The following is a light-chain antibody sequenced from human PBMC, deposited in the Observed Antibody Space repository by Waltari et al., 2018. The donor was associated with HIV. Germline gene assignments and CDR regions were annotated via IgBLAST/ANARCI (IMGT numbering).Light chain of an antibody. CDR2: EVN. V-gene: IGLV2-14*01. J-gene: IGLJ2*01. Sequence: QSALTQPASVSGSPGQSITISCTGTSSDFGGYKYVSWYQQHPGEAPKLMVYEVNNRPSGVSNRFSGSWSGNTASLTIAGLQAEDEADYYCSSFTSSSTRVFGGGTKVTVL. CDR1: SSDFGGYKY. CDR3: SSFTSSSTRV.